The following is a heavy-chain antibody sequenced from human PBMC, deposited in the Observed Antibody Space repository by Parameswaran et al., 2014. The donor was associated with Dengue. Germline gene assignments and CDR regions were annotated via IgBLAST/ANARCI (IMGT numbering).Heavy chain of an antibody. D-gene: IGHD1-14*01. CDR3: AKEAGSYTAIEAFDI. Sequence: GSLRLSCAASGFNFSTSGMHWVRQAPGKGLEWVSSISSSSSYIYYADSVKGRFTISRDNAKNSLYLQMNSLRAEDTAVYYCAKEAGSYTAIEAFDIWGQGTMVTVSS. J-gene: IGHJ3*02. CDR1: GFNFSTSG. V-gene: IGHV3-21*01. CDR2: ISSSSSYI.